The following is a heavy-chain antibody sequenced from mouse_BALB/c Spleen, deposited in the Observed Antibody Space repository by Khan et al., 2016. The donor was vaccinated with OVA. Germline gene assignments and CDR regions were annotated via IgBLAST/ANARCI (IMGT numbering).Heavy chain of an antibody. CDR2: IFPGSVST. CDR3: ARGGYGGFAY. J-gene: IGHJ3*01. D-gene: IGHD2-2*01. V-gene: IGHV1-9*01. Sequence: QVQLQQSGGDLMKPGASVKISCKATGYTFSSYWIEWVKQRPGHGLEWIGQIFPGSVSTTYNEKFKGKATFTADTSSNTAYMQLSSRTSEDSAVYYCARGGYGGFAYWGRGTLVTVSA. CDR1: GYTFSSYW.